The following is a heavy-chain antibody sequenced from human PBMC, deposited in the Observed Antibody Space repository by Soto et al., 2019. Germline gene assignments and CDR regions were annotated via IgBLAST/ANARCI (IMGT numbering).Heavy chain of an antibody. CDR3: AKLPAPYYDYIWGSDREYYFDY. J-gene: IGHJ4*02. CDR1: GFTFSSYA. CDR2: ISGSGGST. D-gene: IGHD3-16*02. Sequence: GGSVRLSCAASGFTFSSYAMSWVRQAPGKGLEWVSAISGSGGSTYYADSVKGRFTISRDNSKNTLYLQMNSLRAEDTAVYYCAKLPAPYYDYIWGSDREYYFDYWGQRTLVTVSS. V-gene: IGHV3-23*01.